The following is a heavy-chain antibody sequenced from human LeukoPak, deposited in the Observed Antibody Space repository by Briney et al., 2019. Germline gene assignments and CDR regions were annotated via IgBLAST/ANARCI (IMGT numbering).Heavy chain of an antibody. D-gene: IGHD2-15*01. CDR1: GYSISSGYY. CDR3: ARPLQVVVAATWGHNWFDP. V-gene: IGHV4-38-2*02. Sequence: SETLSLTCTVSGYSISSGYYWGWIRQPPGKGLEWIGSIYHSGSTYYNPSLKSRVTISVDTSKNQFSLKLSSVTAADTAVYYCARPLQVVVAATWGHNWFDPWGQGTLVTVSS. J-gene: IGHJ5*02. CDR2: IYHSGST.